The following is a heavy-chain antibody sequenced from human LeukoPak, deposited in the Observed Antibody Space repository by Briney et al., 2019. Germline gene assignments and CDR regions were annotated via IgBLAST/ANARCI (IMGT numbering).Heavy chain of an antibody. Sequence: PGGAPRLSPAAPWVTLRSHYMNWGRPGPGEGGGGVSSISSSSSYIYYADSVKGRFTISRDNAKNSLYLQMNSLRAEDTAVYYCARDDPYSRGIDYWGQGTLVTVSS. D-gene: IGHD6-13*01. CDR1: WVTLRSHY. J-gene: IGHJ4*02. CDR3: ARDDPYSRGIDY. CDR2: ISSSSSYI. V-gene: IGHV3-21*01.